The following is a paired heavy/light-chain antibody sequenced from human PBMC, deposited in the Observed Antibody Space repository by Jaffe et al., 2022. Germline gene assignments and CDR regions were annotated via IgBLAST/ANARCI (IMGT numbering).Light chain of an antibody. Sequence: DIQMTQSPSTLSASVGDRVTITCRASQSISSWLAWYQQKPGKAPKLLIYKASSLESGVPSRFSGSGSGTEFTLTISSLQPDDFATYYCQQYNSYSPMYTFGQGTKLEIK. J-gene: IGKJ2*01. CDR2: KAS. CDR3: QQYNSYSPMYT. V-gene: IGKV1-5*03. CDR1: QSISSW.
Heavy chain of an antibody. Sequence: QVQLVESGGGVVQPGGSLRLSCAASGFTFSSYGMHWVRQAPGKGLEWVAFIRYDGSNKYYADSVKGRFTISRDNSKNTLYLQMNSLRAEDTAVYYCAKDLGYYDSSGYYYLLGLFDYWGQGTLVTVSS. D-gene: IGHD3-22*01. V-gene: IGHV3-30*02. CDR1: GFTFSSYG. J-gene: IGHJ4*02. CDR3: AKDLGYYDSSGYYYLLGLFDY. CDR2: IRYDGSNK.